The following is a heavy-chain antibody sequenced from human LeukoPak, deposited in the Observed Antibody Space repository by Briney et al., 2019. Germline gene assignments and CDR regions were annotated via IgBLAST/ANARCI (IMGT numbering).Heavy chain of an antibody. D-gene: IGHD1-1*01. CDR1: GFTFSSYA. Sequence: GGSLRLSCAASGFTFSSYAMHWVRQAPGKGLEWVAVISYDGSNKYYADSVKGRFTISRDNSKNTLYLQMNSLRAEDTAVYYCARDCSNDILDYWGQGTLVTVSS. CDR2: ISYDGSNK. J-gene: IGHJ4*02. V-gene: IGHV3-30-3*01. CDR3: ARDCSNDILDY.